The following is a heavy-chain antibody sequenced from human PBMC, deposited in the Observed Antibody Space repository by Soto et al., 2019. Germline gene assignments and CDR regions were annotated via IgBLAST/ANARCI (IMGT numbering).Heavy chain of an antibody. Sequence: EVQLVESGGGLVQPGGSLRLSCAASGFTFSSYWMSWVRQAPGKGLEWVANIKQDGSEKYYVDSVKGRFTISRDNAKNSLYLQMNSLRAEDTAVYYCARDQPVWDGDYGDYYFDYWGQGTLVTVSS. J-gene: IGHJ4*02. D-gene: IGHD4-17*01. CDR1: GFTFSSYW. V-gene: IGHV3-7*01. CDR2: IKQDGSEK. CDR3: ARDQPVWDGDYGDYYFDY.